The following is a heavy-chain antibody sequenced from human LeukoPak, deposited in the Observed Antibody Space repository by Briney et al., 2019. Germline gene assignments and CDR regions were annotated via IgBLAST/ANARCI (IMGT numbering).Heavy chain of an antibody. CDR2: IYHSGST. Sequence: SETLSLTCTVSGYSISSGYYWGWIRQPPGKGLEWIGSIYHSGSTYYNPSLKSRVTISVDTSKNQFSLKLSSVTAADAAVYYCARDRSIAAPGDFDYWGQGTLVTVSS. CDR1: GYSISSGYY. J-gene: IGHJ4*02. CDR3: ARDRSIAAPGDFDY. V-gene: IGHV4-38-2*02. D-gene: IGHD6-6*01.